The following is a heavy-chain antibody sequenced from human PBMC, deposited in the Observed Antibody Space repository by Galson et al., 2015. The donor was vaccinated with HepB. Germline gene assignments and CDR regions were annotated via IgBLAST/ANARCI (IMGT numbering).Heavy chain of an antibody. J-gene: IGHJ4*02. V-gene: IGHV3-53*01. Sequence: SLRLSCAASGFSVSTNYMTWVRQAPGKGLEWVAIIYSGGHRSYADSVKGRFTISRDNSKNTVFLQMNSLRAEDTAVYYCARATSGGYCSRTDCYYFDNWGQGTLVTVSS. CDR2: IYSGGHR. D-gene: IGHD2-2*01. CDR3: ARATSGGYCSRTDCYYFDN. CDR1: GFSVSTNY.